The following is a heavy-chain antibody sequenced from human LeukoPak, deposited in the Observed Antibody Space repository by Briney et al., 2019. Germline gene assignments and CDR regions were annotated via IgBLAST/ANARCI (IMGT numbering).Heavy chain of an antibody. Sequence: PGGSLRLSCAASGFRFSDFTMTWVRQAPGEGPEWVSAIGGRGGSTYYADSLGGRFTISRDNSKDMVYLQMNSLKVEDTATYYCGKEGGAWGQGTKVTVPS. CDR3: GKEGGA. CDR1: GFRFSDFT. D-gene: IGHD3-16*01. CDR2: IGGRGGST. V-gene: IGHV3-23*01. J-gene: IGHJ5*02.